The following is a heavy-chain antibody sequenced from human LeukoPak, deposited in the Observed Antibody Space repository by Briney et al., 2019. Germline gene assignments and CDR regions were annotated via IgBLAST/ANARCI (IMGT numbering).Heavy chain of an antibody. CDR3: ARHMSGDYEFDY. Sequence: SETLSLTCTVSGGSISSSSYYWGWIRQPPGKGLEWIGGIYYSGSTYYNPSLKSRVTISVDTSKNQFSLKLSSVTAADTAVYYCARHMSGDYEFDYWGQGTLVTVSS. CDR2: IYYSGST. V-gene: IGHV4-39*01. CDR1: GGSISSSSYY. J-gene: IGHJ4*02. D-gene: IGHD4-17*01.